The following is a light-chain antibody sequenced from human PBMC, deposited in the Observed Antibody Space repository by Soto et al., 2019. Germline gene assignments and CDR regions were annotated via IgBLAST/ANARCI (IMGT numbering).Light chain of an antibody. CDR3: SSYTSSRTRV. CDR2: DVS. Sequence: QSALTQPASVSGSPGQSITISCTGTSSDVGGYNYVSWYQQHPGKAPKLMIYDVSNRPSGVSNRFSGSKSGNTASLTIFGLQAEDEADYYCSSYTSSRTRVFGTGTKLTVL. J-gene: IGLJ1*01. CDR1: SSDVGGYNY. V-gene: IGLV2-14*01.